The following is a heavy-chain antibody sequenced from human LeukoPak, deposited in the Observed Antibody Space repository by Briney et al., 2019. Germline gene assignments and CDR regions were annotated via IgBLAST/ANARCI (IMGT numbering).Heavy chain of an antibody. Sequence: SETLSLTCTVSGGSISNYHWSWIRQPAGKGLEWIGQIHTSGSTNYNPPLKSRVTMSIDTPENQLSLTIRSVTAADTAVYYCAIRLTTSRLATATTWFDPWGQGTLVSVSS. CDR3: AIRLTTSRLATATTWFDP. CDR2: IHTSGST. V-gene: IGHV4-4*07. J-gene: IGHJ5*02. D-gene: IGHD1-1*01. CDR1: GGSISNYH.